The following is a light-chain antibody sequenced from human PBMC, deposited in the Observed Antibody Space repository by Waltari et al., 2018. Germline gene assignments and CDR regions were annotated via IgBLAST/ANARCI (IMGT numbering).Light chain of an antibody. CDR3: QTWDTNTAV. CDR2: QDD. J-gene: IGLJ1*01. Sequence: SYELTQPALVSVSPGQTATIPCSGHELGHKYTSCYQQKPGQSPVLVMYQDDKRPAGVAERFSGTSSENTATLTISGTPPVDEADYYCQTWDTNTAVFGTGTTVNVV. V-gene: IGLV3-1*01. CDR1: ELGHKY.